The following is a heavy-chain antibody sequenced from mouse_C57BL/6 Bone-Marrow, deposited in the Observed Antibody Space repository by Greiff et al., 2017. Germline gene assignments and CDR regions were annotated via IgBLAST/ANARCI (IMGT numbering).Heavy chain of an antibody. V-gene: IGHV1-7*01. CDR2: INPSSGYT. J-gene: IGHJ4*01. Sequence: VQLQQSGAELAKPGASVKLSCKASGYTFTSYWMHWVKQRPGQGLEWIGYINPSSGYTKYNQKFKDKATLTADKSSSTAYMELSRLTYEDSAVYFCAREGDSLVHYYALDYWGQGTSVTVSS. CDR1: GYTFTSYW. D-gene: IGHD3-2*01. CDR3: AREGDSLVHYYALDY.